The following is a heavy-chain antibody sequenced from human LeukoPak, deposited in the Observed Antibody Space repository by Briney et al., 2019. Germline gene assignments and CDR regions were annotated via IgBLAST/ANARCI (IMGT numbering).Heavy chain of an antibody. D-gene: IGHD3-10*01. CDR1: GFDFSGFS. Sequence: GGSLRLSCVVSGFDFSGFSMSWVRQAPGKGLEWVAIMHEYGSQIFYVDSVKGRFTISRDNAKNSLYLQMNSLRVEDTAVYYCAKVAKYYYGSETYYFFEHWGQGTPVTASS. CDR2: MHEYGSQI. CDR3: AKVAKYYYGSETYYFFEH. V-gene: IGHV3-7*01. J-gene: IGHJ4*02.